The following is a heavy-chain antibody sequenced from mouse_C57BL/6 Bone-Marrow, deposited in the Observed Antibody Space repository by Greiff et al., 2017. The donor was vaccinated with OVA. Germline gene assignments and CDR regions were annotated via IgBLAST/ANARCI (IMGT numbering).Heavy chain of an antibody. J-gene: IGHJ2*01. D-gene: IGHD4-1*01. CDR2: IYPGDGDT. Sequence: QVQLQQSGPELVKPGASVKISCKASGYAFSSSWMNWVKQRPGKGLEWIGRIYPGDGDTNYNGKFKGKATLTADKSSSTAYMQLSSLTSEDSAVYFCAREAGKRSFDYWGQGTTLTVSS. CDR1: GYAFSSSW. V-gene: IGHV1-82*01. CDR3: AREAGKRSFDY.